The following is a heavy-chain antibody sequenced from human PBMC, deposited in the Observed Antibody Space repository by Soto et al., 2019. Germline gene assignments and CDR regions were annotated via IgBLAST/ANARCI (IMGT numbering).Heavy chain of an antibody. CDR2: ISSSSSYI. CDR3: ARARGDYYYDSSGYYYYYGMDV. CDR1: GFTFSSYI. J-gene: IGHJ6*02. D-gene: IGHD3-22*01. V-gene: IGHV3-21*01. Sequence: GGSLRRSCAASGFTFSSYIMYWVRQAPGKGLEWVSSISSSSSYIYYADSVKGRFTISRDNAKNSLYLQMNSLRAEDTAVYYCARARGDYYYDSSGYYYYYGMDVWGQGTTVTVSS.